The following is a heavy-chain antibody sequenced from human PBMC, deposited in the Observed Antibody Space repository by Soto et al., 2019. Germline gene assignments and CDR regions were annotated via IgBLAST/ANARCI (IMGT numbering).Heavy chain of an antibody. D-gene: IGHD6-13*01. CDR3: ARDPGYSSSPLDY. V-gene: IGHV3-21*01. CDR1: GFTFSSYS. CDR2: ISSSSSYI. Sequence: GGSLRLSCAASGFTFSSYSMNWVGLAPGKGLEWVSSISSSSSYIYYADSVKGRFTISRDNAKNSLYLQMNSLRAEDTAVYYCARDPGYSSSPLDYWGQGTLVTVS. J-gene: IGHJ4*02.